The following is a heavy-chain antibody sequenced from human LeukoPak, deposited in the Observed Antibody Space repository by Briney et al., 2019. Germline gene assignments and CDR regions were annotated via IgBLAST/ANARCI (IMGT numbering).Heavy chain of an antibody. CDR1: GYTFTSYD. D-gene: IGHD4-17*01. CDR3: AIDYGDYSGFDY. V-gene: IGHV1-8*03. Sequence: GASVNVSCKASGYTFTSYDINWVRQATGQGLEWMGWMNPNSGNTGYAQKFQGRVTITRNTSISTAYMELSSLRSEDTAVYYCAIDYGDYSGFDYWGQGTLVTVSS. J-gene: IGHJ4*02. CDR2: MNPNSGNT.